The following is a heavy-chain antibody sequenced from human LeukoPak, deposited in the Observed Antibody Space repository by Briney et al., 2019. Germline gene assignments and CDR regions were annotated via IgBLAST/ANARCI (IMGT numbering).Heavy chain of an antibody. CDR3: ARPWGDVSIATWFNP. D-gene: IGHD3-16*01. Sequence: GGSLRLSCVASGXTFSSYAMSWVRQAPGKGLEWVSSIDGSGGDTHYADSVKGRFTISRDNSRNTLYLQMNSLRSDDTAVYYCARPWGDVSIATWFNPWGQGTRVTVSS. V-gene: IGHV3-23*01. CDR1: GXTFSSYA. CDR2: IDGSGGDT. J-gene: IGHJ5*02.